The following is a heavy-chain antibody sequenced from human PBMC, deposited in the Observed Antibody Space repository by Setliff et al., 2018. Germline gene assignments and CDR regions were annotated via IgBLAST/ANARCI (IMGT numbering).Heavy chain of an antibody. CDR1: GGSFSGYY. Sequence: SETLSLTCAAYGGSFSGYYWSWIRQPAGKELEWIGHIYIGGSANYNPSLKSRVTMSIDTSKNQFSLKLNSVTAADMAVYYCAREQWLDPPGYYYMDVWAKGTTVTVSS. J-gene: IGHJ6*03. D-gene: IGHD6-19*01. V-gene: IGHV4-4*07. CDR3: AREQWLDPPGYYYMDV. CDR2: IYIGGSA.